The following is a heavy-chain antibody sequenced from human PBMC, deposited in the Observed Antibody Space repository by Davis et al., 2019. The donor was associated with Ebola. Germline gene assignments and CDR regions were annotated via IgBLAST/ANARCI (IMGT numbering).Heavy chain of an antibody. J-gene: IGHJ4*02. CDR3: AREDSSGWYGGGYFDY. CDR1: GYTFTSYD. CDR2: MNPNSGNT. D-gene: IGHD6-19*01. Sequence: ASVKVSCKASGYTFTSYDINWVRQATGQGLEWMGWMNPNSGNTGYAQKFQGRVTMTRNTSISTAYMELRSLRSDDTAVYYCAREDSSGWYGGGYFDYWGQGTLVTVSS. V-gene: IGHV1-8*01.